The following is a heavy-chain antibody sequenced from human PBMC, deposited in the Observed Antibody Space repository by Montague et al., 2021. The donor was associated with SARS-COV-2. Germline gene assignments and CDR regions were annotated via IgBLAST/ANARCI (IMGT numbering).Heavy chain of an antibody. CDR3: ARGRPVRGSFRHFDSISSGALDI. V-gene: IGHV4-34*01. CDR2: INQGGAP. J-gene: IGHJ3*02. CDR1: RGSFSNYY. D-gene: IGHD3-9*01. Sequence: SETLSLTCAVSRGSFSNYYWTWIRQSPGKGLEWIGEINQGGAPNYTPSLKSRVTISLDTSKKQISLKLNSVTVADTAVFFCARGRPVRGSFRHFDSISSGALDIWARGSLVIVSS.